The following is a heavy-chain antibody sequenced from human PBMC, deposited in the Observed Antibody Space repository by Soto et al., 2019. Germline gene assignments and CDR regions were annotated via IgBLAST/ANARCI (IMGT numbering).Heavy chain of an antibody. Sequence: GGSLRLSCAASGFTFSSYAMSWVRQAPGKGLEWVSAISGSGGSTYYADSVKGRFTISRDNSKNTLYLQMNSLRAEDTAVYYCAKDPSPYNWNSNWFDPWGQGTLVTV. CDR3: AKDPSPYNWNSNWFDP. CDR2: ISGSGGST. J-gene: IGHJ5*02. V-gene: IGHV3-23*01. D-gene: IGHD1-7*01. CDR1: GFTFSSYA.